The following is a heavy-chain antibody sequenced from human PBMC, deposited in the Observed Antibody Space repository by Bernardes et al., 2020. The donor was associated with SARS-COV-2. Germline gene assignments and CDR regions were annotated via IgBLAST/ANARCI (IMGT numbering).Heavy chain of an antibody. V-gene: IGHV3-21*01. CDR3: ARHGTGNVLGH. CDR1: GFIFSSYS. CDR2: ISSDSSFI. Sequence: GGSLRLSCATSGFIFSSYSMNWVRQAPGKGLEWVASISSDSSFIYYVDSVKGRFTISRDTATKSVFLQMNSLRADDTAVYYCARHGTGNVLGHWGQGILVTVSS. J-gene: IGHJ4*02. D-gene: IGHD3-10*01.